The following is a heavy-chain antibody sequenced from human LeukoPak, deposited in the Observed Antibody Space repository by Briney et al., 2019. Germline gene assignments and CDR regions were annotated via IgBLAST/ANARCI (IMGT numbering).Heavy chain of an antibody. CDR3: GRVDHLQQQLATDY. Sequence: GGSLRLSCAASGFNSGNYWMSWVRQAPGQRLEWLANIKQDGIETYYLDSVRGRFTISRDSARNSVYLQMNSLRAEDTAVYYCGRVDHLQQQLATDYWGQGTLVTVSS. CDR1: GFNSGNYW. V-gene: IGHV3-7*01. D-gene: IGHD6-13*01. J-gene: IGHJ4*02. CDR2: IKQDGIET.